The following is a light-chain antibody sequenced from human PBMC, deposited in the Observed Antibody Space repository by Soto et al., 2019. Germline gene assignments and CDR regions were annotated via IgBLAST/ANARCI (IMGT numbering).Light chain of an antibody. V-gene: IGLV2-11*01. J-gene: IGLJ3*02. Sequence: QSALTQPRSVSGSPGQSVTISCTATSRDVGGYNFVSWYQHYPGKAPKCLIFDVTKRTSGVPDRFSGSKSGNTASLTISGLQDEDEDDYYGCSHAGRYTSGVFGGGTKVTVL. CDR2: DVT. CDR3: CSHAGRYTSGV. CDR1: SRDVGGYNF.